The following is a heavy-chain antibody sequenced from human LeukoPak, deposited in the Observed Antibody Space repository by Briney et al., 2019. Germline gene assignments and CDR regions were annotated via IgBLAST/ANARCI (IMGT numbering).Heavy chain of an antibody. CDR3: ARGLSSDWYFDFDY. D-gene: IGHD6-19*01. CDR2: TYYSGST. CDR1: GGSISSYY. Sequence: PSETLSLTCTVSGGSISSYYWSWIRQPPGKGLEWIGYTYYSGSTNYNPSLKSRVTISVDTSKNQFSLKLSSVTAADTAVYYCARGLSSDWYFDFDYWGQGTLVTVSS. V-gene: IGHV4-59*01. J-gene: IGHJ4*02.